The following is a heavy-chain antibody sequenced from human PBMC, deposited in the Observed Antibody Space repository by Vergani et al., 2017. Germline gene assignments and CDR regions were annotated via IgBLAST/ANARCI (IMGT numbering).Heavy chain of an antibody. Sequence: QVQLVQSGAEVKKPGASVKVSCKASGYRFTDYYMHWVRQAPGQGLVWMGWINPNSGGTNYAQKFEGGVTMTSDTSISTAYMELSRLRSDDTAVYYCARVVEAIVATVPYYFDYWGQGTLVTVSS. CDR1: GYRFTDYY. CDR2: INPNSGGT. J-gene: IGHJ4*02. D-gene: IGHD5-12*01. CDR3: ARVVEAIVATVPYYFDY. V-gene: IGHV1-2*02.